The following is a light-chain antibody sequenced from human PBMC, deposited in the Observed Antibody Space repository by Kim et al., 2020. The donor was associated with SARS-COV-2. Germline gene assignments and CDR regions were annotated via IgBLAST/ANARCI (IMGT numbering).Light chain of an antibody. J-gene: IGLJ3*02. CDR2: DVS. CDR1: SSDIGGYNY. V-gene: IGLV2-14*01. Sequence: QSALTQPASVSGSPGQSIAISCTGTSSDIGGYNYVSWYQQSPGKVPKLMIYDVSKRPSGVSDRFSGSKSGNTASLTISGLQAEDEADYYCSSYTSTGSWVFGGGTKVTVL. CDR3: SSYTSTGSWV.